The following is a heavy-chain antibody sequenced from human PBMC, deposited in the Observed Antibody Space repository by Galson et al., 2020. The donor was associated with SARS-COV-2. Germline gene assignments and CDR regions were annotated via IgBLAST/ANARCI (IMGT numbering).Heavy chain of an antibody. CDR2: INSAGNNT. CDR3: TATRAY. Sequence: GGFLRLSCTASGFTFSSYWMHWVRQAPGKGLVWVSRINSAGNNTSYADSVKGRFTISRDNAKNTLYLQMNSLRAEDTAVYYCTATRAYWGQGTLVTVSS. V-gene: IGHV3-74*01. CDR1: GFTFSSYW. D-gene: IGHD1-26*01. J-gene: IGHJ4*02.